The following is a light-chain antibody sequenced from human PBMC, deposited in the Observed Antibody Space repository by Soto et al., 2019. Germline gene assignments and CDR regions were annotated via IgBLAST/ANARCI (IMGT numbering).Light chain of an antibody. V-gene: IGKV4-1*01. CDR2: WAS. CDR3: QQCYSTPYT. CDR1: QSVLYNSNNKNY. J-gene: IGKJ2*01. Sequence: DIVMTQSPDSLAVSLGERATINCKSSQSVLYNSNNKNYLAWYQQKPGQPPKLLIYWASTRESGVPDRFSGSGSGTDFSLTISSVQAGDVAVYYCQQCYSTPYTFGQGTKLEIK.